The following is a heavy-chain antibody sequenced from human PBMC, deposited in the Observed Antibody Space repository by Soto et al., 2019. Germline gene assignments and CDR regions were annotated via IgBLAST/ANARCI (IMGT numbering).Heavy chain of an antibody. J-gene: IGHJ6*02. D-gene: IGHD2-2*02. CDR3: ARTPTDIVLVPAAIRYYYYGMDV. CDR1: GFSLSTSGMC. Sequence: SGPTLVNPTQTLTLTCTFSGFSLSTSGMCVSWIRQPPGKALEWLALIDWDDDKYYSTSLKTRLTISKDTSKNQVVLTMTNMDPVDTATYYCARTPTDIVLVPAAIRYYYYGMDVWGQGTTVTVSS. V-gene: IGHV2-70*01. CDR2: IDWDDDK.